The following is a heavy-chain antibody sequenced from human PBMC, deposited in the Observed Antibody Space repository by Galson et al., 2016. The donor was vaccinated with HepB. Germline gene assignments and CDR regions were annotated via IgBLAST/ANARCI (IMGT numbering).Heavy chain of an antibody. CDR1: GGTFSSYG. CDR2: IMPIFGTE. J-gene: IGHJ5*02. V-gene: IGHV1-69*13. D-gene: IGHD6-19*01. CDR3: ARDVGAVAALTGWFDP. Sequence: SVKVSCKASGGTFSSYGISWVRQAPGQGLEWMGGIMPIFGTENYAQKFQGRVTISADESTSTAYMELSSLRSEDTAVYYCARDVGAVAALTGWFDPWGQGTPVTVSA.